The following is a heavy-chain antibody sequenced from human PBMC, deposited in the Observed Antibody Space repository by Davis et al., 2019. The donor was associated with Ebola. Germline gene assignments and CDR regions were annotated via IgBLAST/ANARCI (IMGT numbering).Heavy chain of an antibody. J-gene: IGHJ6*02. V-gene: IGHV4-30-2*02. D-gene: IGHD2-2*01. CDR2: IYHSGST. Sequence: MPSETLSLTCAVSGGSISSGGYSWSWIRQPPGKGLEWIGYIYHSGSTYYNPSLKSRVTISVDTSKNQFSLKLSSVTAADTAVYYCARRGRYCSSTSCYLYYYYGINVWGQGTTVTVSS. CDR1: GGSISSGGYS. CDR3: ARRGRYCSSTSCYLYYYYGINV.